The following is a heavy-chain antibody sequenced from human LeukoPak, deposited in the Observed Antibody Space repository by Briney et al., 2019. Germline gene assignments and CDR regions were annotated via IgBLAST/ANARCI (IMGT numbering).Heavy chain of an antibody. CDR2: IYYSGST. CDR1: VDSITIYY. D-gene: IGHD4-17*01. J-gene: IGHJ4*02. CDR3: ARMDYGDPFDY. Sequence: PETLCLTRALSVDSITIYYSSCIPHPPAKGRERIGYIYYSGSTNYNPSLKSRVTISVDTSKDQFSLKMSSVTAADTGVYYCARMDYGDPFDYWGQGTLVTVSS. V-gene: IGHV4-59*01.